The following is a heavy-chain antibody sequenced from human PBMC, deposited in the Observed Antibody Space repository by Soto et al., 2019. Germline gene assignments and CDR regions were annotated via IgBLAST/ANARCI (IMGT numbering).Heavy chain of an antibody. CDR2: INSDESST. Sequence: ELQLVESGGGLVQPGGSLRISCAASGFRFSDYWMHWVRQAPGKGLAWVSRINSDESSTSYADSVKGRFTISGDNARNTLYLQMNSLRTEDSVVYYCVRDLRSYAFDIWRQGTTVTVSS. D-gene: IGHD3-10*01. J-gene: IGHJ3*02. CDR1: GFRFSDYW. CDR3: VRDLRSYAFDI. V-gene: IGHV3-74*01.